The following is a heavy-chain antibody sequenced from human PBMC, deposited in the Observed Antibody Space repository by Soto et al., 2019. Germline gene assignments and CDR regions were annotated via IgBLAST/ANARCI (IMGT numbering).Heavy chain of an antibody. CDR1: GGSISSFH. V-gene: IGHV4-59*03. CDR2: VYYTGST. J-gene: IGHJ4*02. D-gene: IGHD1-26*01. CDR3: VRWVGHFDF. Sequence: QVQLQESGPGLVKPSETLSLTCTVSGGSISSFHWSWIRQPPGKGLEWIGYVYYTGSTNYNPSFKSRVTISVDTSNNQFSLKLTSVTAADTAVYYCVRWVGHFDFWGQGTLVTVSS.